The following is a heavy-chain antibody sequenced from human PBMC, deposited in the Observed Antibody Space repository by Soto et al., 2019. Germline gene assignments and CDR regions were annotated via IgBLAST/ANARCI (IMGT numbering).Heavy chain of an antibody. V-gene: IGHV3-23*01. CDR2: ISGSGDST. CDR3: AKERSSGRSFDY. J-gene: IGHJ4*02. CDR1: GFTFSTYA. Sequence: EVQLLESGGGLVQPGGSLRLSCAASGFTFSTYAMNWVRQAPGKGLEWVSGISGSGDSTYYADSVKGRFTVSRDNSKNTLYLQMNSLRAEDTAVFYCAKERSSGRSFDYWGQGTLVTVSS. D-gene: IGHD6-19*01.